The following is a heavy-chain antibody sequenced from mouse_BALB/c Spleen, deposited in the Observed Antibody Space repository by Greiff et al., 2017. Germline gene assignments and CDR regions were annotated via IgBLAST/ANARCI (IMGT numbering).Heavy chain of an antibody. CDR3: DAWTIYDFYAMDY. CDR2: IDPENGDT. Sequence: EVQLQQSGAELVRSGASVKLSCTASGFNFKDYYMHWVKQRPEQGLEWIGWIDPENGDTEYAPKFQGKATMTADTSSNTAYLQLSSLTSEDTAVYYCDAWTIYDFYAMDYWGQGTSVTVSS. CDR1: GFNFKDYY. J-gene: IGHJ4*01. V-gene: IGHV14-4*02. D-gene: IGHD1-3*01.